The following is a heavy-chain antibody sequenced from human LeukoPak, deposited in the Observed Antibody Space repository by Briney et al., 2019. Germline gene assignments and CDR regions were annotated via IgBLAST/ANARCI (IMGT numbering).Heavy chain of an antibody. CDR2: IYPGDSDT. CDR3: ARSFDSSGYLGY. D-gene: IGHD3-22*01. Sequence: GESLKISCKGSGYSFTTNWIGWVRQMPGKGLEWMGIIYPGDSDTRYSPSFQGQVTMSADTSISTAYLQWSSLKASDTAMYYCARSFDSSGYLGYWGQGTLVTVSS. CDR1: GYSFTTNW. V-gene: IGHV5-51*01. J-gene: IGHJ4*02.